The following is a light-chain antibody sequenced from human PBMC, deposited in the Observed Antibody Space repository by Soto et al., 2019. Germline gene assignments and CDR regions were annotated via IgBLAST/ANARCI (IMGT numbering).Light chain of an antibody. V-gene: IGLV2-11*01. J-gene: IGLJ2*01. CDR2: DVN. CDR1: SSDVGGYNY. CDR3: CSEAGSCSVV. Sequence: QSALTQPASVSGSPGQSVTISCTGTSSDVGGYNYVSWYQQHPGKAPKLMIYDVNKRPSGVSNRFSGSKSGNTASLTISGLQAEDEADYYCCSEAGSCSVVFGGGTKLTVL.